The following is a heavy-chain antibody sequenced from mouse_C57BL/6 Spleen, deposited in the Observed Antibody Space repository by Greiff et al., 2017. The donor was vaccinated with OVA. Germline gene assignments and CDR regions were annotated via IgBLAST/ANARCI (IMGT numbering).Heavy chain of an antibody. Sequence: EVMLVESGGGLVKPGGSLKLSCAASGFTFSSYAMSWVRQTPEKRLEWVATISDGGSYTYYPDNVKGRFTISRDNAKNNLYLQMSHLKSEDTAMYYCARRELGRYAMDYWGQGTSVTVSS. D-gene: IGHD4-1*01. CDR2: ISDGGSYT. V-gene: IGHV5-4*03. CDR1: GFTFSSYA. J-gene: IGHJ4*01. CDR3: ARRELGRYAMDY.